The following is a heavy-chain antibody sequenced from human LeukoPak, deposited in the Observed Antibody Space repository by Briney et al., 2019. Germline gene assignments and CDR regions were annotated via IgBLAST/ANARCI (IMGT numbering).Heavy chain of an antibody. V-gene: IGHV3-30*02. CDR3: AKGIGPEDPWLRRYYFDY. J-gene: IGHJ4*02. Sequence: PGGSLRLSCVASGFTFSSNGMHWVRQAPGKGLEWVAFIRYDGSNKYYADTVKGRFTISRDNSKNTLYLQMNSLRAEDTAVYYCAKGIGPEDPWLRRYYFDYWGQGTLVTVSS. CDR2: IRYDGSNK. D-gene: IGHD5-12*01. CDR1: GFTFSSNG.